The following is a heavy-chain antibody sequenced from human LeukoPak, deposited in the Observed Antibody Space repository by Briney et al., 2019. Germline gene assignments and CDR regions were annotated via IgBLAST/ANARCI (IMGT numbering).Heavy chain of an antibody. CDR1: GFTFSSYA. V-gene: IGHV3-30*04. J-gene: IGHJ4*02. CDR3: ARAATQVFDY. CDR2: ISYDGSNK. Sequence: AGGSLRLSCAASGFTFSSYAMHWVRQAPGKGLEWVAVISYDGSNKYYADSVEGRFTISRDNSKNTLYLQMNSLRAEDTAVYYCARAATQVFDYWGQGTLVTVSS.